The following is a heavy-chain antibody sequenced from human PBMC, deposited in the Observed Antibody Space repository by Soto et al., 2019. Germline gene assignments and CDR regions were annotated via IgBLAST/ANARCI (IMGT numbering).Heavy chain of an antibody. D-gene: IGHD1-1*01. J-gene: IGHJ4*02. CDR3: AKNGLSNSPSAIDS. Sequence: EVQLLESGGGLAQPGGSLRLSCVTSGFSFSNSGMSWVRQAPGKGLDWVSGISGNGRNTYYTDSVKGRFLVSRDNSGNTLFSQMNSLRAEDTAIYFCAKNGLSNSPSAIDSWGQGTLFTVSS. V-gene: IGHV3-23*01. CDR2: ISGNGRNT. CDR1: GFSFSNSG.